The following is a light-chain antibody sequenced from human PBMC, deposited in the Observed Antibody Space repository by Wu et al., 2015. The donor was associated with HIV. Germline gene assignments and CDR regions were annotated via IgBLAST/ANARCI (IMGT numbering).Light chain of an antibody. CDR2: GAS. V-gene: IGKV3-15*01. CDR3: HQYKNWPDT. CDR1: QSVRDD. J-gene: IGKJ2*01. Sequence: EIVMTQSPATLSVSPGERVTLSCRASQSVRDDLAWYQQKPGQAPRLLIFGASTRATGIPARFSGSGSETEFTLTISSMQSEDFAVYYCHQYKNWPDTFGQGTELQIK.